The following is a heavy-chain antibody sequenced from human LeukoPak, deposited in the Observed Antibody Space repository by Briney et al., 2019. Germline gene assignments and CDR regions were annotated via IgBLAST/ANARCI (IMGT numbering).Heavy chain of an antibody. CDR1: GITFTGSS. CDR2: ISSSGSYI. J-gene: IGHJ4*02. D-gene: IGHD4-17*01. Sequence: PGGSLRLSCAASGITFTGSSMTWVRQAPGKGLEWVSSISSSGSYIYFADSLKGRFTISRDNAKNSLYLQMNSLRAEDTAVYYCARADTTRGYYFDYWGQGTLVTVSS. V-gene: IGHV3-21*01. CDR3: ARADTTRGYYFDY.